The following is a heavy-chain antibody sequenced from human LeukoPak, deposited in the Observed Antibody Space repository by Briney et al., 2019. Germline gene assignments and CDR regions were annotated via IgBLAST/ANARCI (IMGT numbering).Heavy chain of an antibody. CDR3: ANRDH. V-gene: IGHV4-31*03. CDR1: GGSISSGGYY. Sequence: ASQTLSLTCTVSGGSISSGGYYWSWIRQHPGKGLEWIGYIYYSGSTNSNPSLKSRVTISIDPSKNQFSLKLTSVTAADTAVYYCANRDHWSQGTLVTVSS. CDR2: IYYSGST. J-gene: IGHJ4*02.